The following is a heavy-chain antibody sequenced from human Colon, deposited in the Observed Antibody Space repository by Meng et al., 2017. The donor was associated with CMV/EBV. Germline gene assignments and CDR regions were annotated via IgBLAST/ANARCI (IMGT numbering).Heavy chain of an antibody. D-gene: IGHD3-10*01. V-gene: IGHV3-7*03. CDR2: MNEDGSNK. CDR1: QFSFGDYW. CDR3: AKYALGYYGWGSYFEY. J-gene: IGHJ4*02. Sequence: GGSLRLSCAGSQFSFGDYWMTWVRQAPGKGLEWVANMNEDGSNKYYLDSVKGRFTISRDNSKNSLYLQMDSLRAEDTAFYYCAKYALGYYGWGSYFEYWGQGTLVTVSS.